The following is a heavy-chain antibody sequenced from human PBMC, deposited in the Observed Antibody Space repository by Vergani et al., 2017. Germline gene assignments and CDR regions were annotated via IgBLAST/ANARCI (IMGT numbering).Heavy chain of an antibody. V-gene: IGHV4-34*01. Sequence: QVQLQQWGAGLLKPSETLSLTCAVYGGSFSGYYWSWIRQPPGKGLEWIGEINHSGSTNYNPSLKSRVTISVDTSKNQFSLKLSSVTAADTAVYYCARSGENVVARAAYFDYWGQGTLVTVSS. J-gene: IGHJ4*02. CDR1: GGSFSGYY. CDR3: ARSGENVVARAAYFDY. D-gene: IGHD2-15*01. CDR2: INHSGST.